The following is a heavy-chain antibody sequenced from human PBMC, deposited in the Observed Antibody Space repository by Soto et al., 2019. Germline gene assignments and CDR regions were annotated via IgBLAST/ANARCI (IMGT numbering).Heavy chain of an antibody. D-gene: IGHD5-18*01. CDR2: IIPIFGTA. CDR1: GYSFTSYW. Sequence: PGESLKISCKGSGYSFTSYWISWVRQAPGQGLEWMGGIIPIFGTANYAQKFQGRVTITADESTSTAYMELSSLRSEDTAVYYCARVVYSSHYGMDVWGQGTTVTVSS. CDR3: ARVVYSSHYGMDV. V-gene: IGHV1-69*01. J-gene: IGHJ6*02.